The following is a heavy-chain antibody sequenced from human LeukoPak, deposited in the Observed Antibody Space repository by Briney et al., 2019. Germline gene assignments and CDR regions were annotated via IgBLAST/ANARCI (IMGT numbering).Heavy chain of an antibody. CDR3: AKGRLGMDV. Sequence: PGGSLRLSCAASGFTLSSYWMSWVRQAPGKGLEWVAGIIYDGSNKYHADSVKGRFTISRDNPKNTLYLQMNSLRTEDTAVYYCAKGRLGMDVWGQGTTVIVSS. V-gene: IGHV3-30*18. D-gene: IGHD2-21*02. CDR1: GFTLSSYW. J-gene: IGHJ6*02. CDR2: IIYDGSNK.